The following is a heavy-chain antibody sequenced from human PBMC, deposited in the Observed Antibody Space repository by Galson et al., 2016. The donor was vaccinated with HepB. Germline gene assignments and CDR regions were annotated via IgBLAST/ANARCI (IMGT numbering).Heavy chain of an antibody. CDR2: INAGNGNT. D-gene: IGHD6-6*01. Sequence: VKVSCKASGYTFTNYIIHWVRQAPGQRPEWMGWINAGNGNTQYSLHFQGRVTLTRDTSARTAYMEVSSLTFEDTAVYHCAGPKETTGWPRPFDYWGQGTRVTVSS. CDR3: AGPKETTGWPRPFDY. V-gene: IGHV1-3*01. CDR1: GYTFTNYI. J-gene: IGHJ4*02.